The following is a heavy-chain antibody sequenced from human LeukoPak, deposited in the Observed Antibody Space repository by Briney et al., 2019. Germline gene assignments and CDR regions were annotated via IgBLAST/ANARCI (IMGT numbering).Heavy chain of an antibody. CDR1: GGSISSYY. Sequence: SETLSLTCTVSGGSISSYYWSWIRQPPGKGLEGIGYIYYSGSTNYNPSLKSRVTISVDTSKNQFSLKLSSVTAADTAVYYCVRQRVVGFYDPFDFWGQGTLVTVSS. CDR2: IYYSGST. V-gene: IGHV4-59*01. CDR3: VRQRVVGFYDPFDF. J-gene: IGHJ4*02. D-gene: IGHD2/OR15-2a*01.